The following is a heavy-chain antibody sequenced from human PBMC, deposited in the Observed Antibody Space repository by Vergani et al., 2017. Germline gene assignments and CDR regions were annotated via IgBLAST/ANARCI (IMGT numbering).Heavy chain of an antibody. CDR1: GYTFTSYD. CDR3: ARGTDCSGGSCYPTPLDY. Sequence: QVQLVQSGAEVKKPGASVKVSCKASGYTFTSYDTNWVRQATGQGLEWMGWMNPNSGNTGYAQKFQGRVTMTRNTSISTAYMELSSLRSEDTAVYYCARGTDCSGGSCYPTPLDYWGQGTLVTVSS. D-gene: IGHD2-15*01. J-gene: IGHJ4*02. V-gene: IGHV1-8*01. CDR2: MNPNSGNT.